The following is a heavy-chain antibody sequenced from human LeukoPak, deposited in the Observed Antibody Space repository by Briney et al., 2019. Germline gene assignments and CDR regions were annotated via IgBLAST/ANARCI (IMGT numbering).Heavy chain of an antibody. D-gene: IGHD4-17*01. V-gene: IGHV1-69*01. CDR1: GSTFSSYA. CDR3: ARANTVTHETDWFDP. CDR2: IIPIFGTA. Sequence: SVKVSCKASGSTFSSYAISWVRQAPGQGLEWMGGIIPIFGTANYAQKFQGRVTITADESTSTAYMELSSLRSEDTAVYYCARANTVTHETDWFDPWGQGTLVTVSS. J-gene: IGHJ5*02.